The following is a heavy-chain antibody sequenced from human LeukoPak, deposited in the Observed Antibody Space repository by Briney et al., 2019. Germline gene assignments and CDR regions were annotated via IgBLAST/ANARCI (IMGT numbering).Heavy chain of an antibody. D-gene: IGHD6-13*01. Sequence: SETLSLTCTVSGGSISDYYWSWIRQSPGKGLEWIGYIYYSGSTNHNPSLKSRVTISVDTSKKQFSLKLSSVTVADTAVYYCASRSSSWFDAFDIWGQGTMVIVSS. CDR2: IYYSGST. CDR1: GGSISDYY. J-gene: IGHJ3*02. V-gene: IGHV4-59*01. CDR3: ASRSSSWFDAFDI.